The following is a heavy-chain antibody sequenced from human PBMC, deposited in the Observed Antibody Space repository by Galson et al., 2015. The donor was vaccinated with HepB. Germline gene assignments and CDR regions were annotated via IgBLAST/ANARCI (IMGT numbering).Heavy chain of an antibody. Sequence: SVKVSCKASGYRFSSYGITWVRQAPGQGLAWMGWISTYNGKTTYAQNLQGRVTLTTDTSTSTAYMELRSLRSDDTAVYYCATSRILEFCSGGSCSQDEAFDVWGQGTMVTVTS. D-gene: IGHD2-15*01. CDR3: ATSRILEFCSGGSCSQDEAFDV. J-gene: IGHJ3*01. V-gene: IGHV1-18*01. CDR1: GYRFSSYG. CDR2: ISTYNGKT.